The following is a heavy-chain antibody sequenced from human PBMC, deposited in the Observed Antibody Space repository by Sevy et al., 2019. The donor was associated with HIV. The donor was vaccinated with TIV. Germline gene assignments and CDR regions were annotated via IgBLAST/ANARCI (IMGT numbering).Heavy chain of an antibody. CDR3: ARIYCSSTSCYATPDYYYYMDV. D-gene: IGHD2-2*01. CDR1: GYTFTSYG. V-gene: IGHV1-18*01. CDR2: ISAYNGNT. Sequence: ASVKVSCKASGYTFTSYGISWVRQAPGQGLEWMGWISAYNGNTNYAQKLQGRVTMTTDTSTSTAYMELRSLRSDDTAVYYCARIYCSSTSCYATPDYYYYMDVWGKGTTVTVSS. J-gene: IGHJ6*03.